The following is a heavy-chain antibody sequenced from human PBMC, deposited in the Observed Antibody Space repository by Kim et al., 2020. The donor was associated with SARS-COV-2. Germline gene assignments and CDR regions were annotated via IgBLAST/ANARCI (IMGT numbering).Heavy chain of an antibody. J-gene: IGHJ4*02. CDR1: GGSMNNNY. CDR3: ARLRSISNYGGFDY. CDR2: IYYSGST. Sequence: SETLSLTCTVSGGSMNNNYLSWIRQPPGKGLEWIAYIYYSGSTRYNPSLKSRVTISVDTSKNQFSLNLSSVTAADTAVYYCARLRSISNYGGFDYWGQGILVTVSS. D-gene: IGHD3-16*01. V-gene: IGHV4-59*08.